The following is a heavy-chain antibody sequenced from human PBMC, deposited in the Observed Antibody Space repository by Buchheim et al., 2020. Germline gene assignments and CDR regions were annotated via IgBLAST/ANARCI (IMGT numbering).Heavy chain of an antibody. D-gene: IGHD1-1*01. CDR2: ISGSGGST. J-gene: IGHJ6*02. CDR3: AKEVLRDDLKPDGYYYGMDV. Sequence: EVQLLESGGGLVQPGGSLRLSCAASGFTFSSYAMSWVRQAPGKGLEWVSAISGSGGSTYYADSVKGRYTISRDNSKNTLYLQMNSLRAEDTAVYYCAKEVLRDDLKPDGYYYGMDVWGQGTT. CDR1: GFTFSSYA. V-gene: IGHV3-23*01.